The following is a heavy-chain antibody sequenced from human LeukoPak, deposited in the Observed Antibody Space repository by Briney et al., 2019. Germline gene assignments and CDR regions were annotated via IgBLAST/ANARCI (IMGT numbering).Heavy chain of an antibody. CDR2: IYSRGST. J-gene: IGHJ4*02. Sequence: PSETLSLTCIVSGGPISSSNYYWGWIRQSPGKGLEWIGSIYSRGSTYYNPSLKSRVIVSSDMSKNQFSLKLSSVTAADTAVYYCARNGYSYGNFDYWGQGTLVTVSS. D-gene: IGHD5-18*01. V-gene: IGHV4-39*07. CDR1: GGPISSSNYY. CDR3: ARNGYSYGNFDY.